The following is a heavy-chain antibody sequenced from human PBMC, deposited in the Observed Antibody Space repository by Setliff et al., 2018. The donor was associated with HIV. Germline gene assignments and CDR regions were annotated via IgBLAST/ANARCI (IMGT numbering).Heavy chain of an antibody. Sequence: SETLSLTCTVSGGPISSSSYYWGWIRQPPGKGLEWLGTIYYSGSTYYNPSLKSRVTLSVDTSKNQFSLKLSSVTAADTAVYYCARHDSRGPRSAFDLWG. CDR2: IYYSGST. CDR1: GGPISSSSYY. J-gene: IGHJ3*01. V-gene: IGHV4-39*01. D-gene: IGHD2-21*01. CDR3: ARHDSRGPRSAFDL.